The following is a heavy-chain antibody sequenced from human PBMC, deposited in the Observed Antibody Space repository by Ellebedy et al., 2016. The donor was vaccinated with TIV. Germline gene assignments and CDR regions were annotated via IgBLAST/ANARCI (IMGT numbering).Heavy chain of an antibody. Sequence: SETLSLTXTVSGASAISEYYYWSWLRQPPGKGLEWIGFVYHSGSPHYTSSLKSRVTISADTSNNQFSLNVISVTTADTAKYYCATVNTGEYCTGGSCLDRWGQGTLVNVSP. D-gene: IGHD2-8*02. J-gene: IGHJ5*02. CDR2: VYHSGSP. V-gene: IGHV4-61*01. CDR1: GASAISEYYY. CDR3: ATVNTGEYCTGGSCLDR.